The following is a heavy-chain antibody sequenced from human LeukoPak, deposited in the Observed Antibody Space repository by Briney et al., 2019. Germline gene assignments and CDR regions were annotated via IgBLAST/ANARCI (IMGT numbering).Heavy chain of an antibody. D-gene: IGHD4-17*01. J-gene: IGHJ6*03. CDR2: INPSGGST. CDR1: GYTFTSYY. Sequence: ASVKVSCKASGYTFTSYYMHWVRQAPGQGLEWMGIINPSGGSTSYAQKFQGRVTMTRDMSTSTVYMELSSLRSEDTAVYYCARAGKDYEHRTSYYMDVWGKGTTVTVSS. CDR3: ARAGKDYEHRTSYYMDV. V-gene: IGHV1-46*01.